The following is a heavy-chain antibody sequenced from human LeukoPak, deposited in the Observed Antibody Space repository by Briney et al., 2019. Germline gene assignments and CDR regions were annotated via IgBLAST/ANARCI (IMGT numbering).Heavy chain of an antibody. CDR1: GFTFSSYG. D-gene: IGHD6-19*01. CDR3: ARTSIAVASYYYYGMDV. J-gene: IGHJ6*02. V-gene: IGHV3-33*01. CDR2: IWYDGSNK. Sequence: PGGSLRLSCAASGFTFSSYGMHWVRQAPGKGLEWVAVIWYDGSNKYYADSVKGRFTISRDNSKNTLYLQMNSLRAEDTAVYYCARTSIAVASYYYYGMDVWGQGTTVTVSS.